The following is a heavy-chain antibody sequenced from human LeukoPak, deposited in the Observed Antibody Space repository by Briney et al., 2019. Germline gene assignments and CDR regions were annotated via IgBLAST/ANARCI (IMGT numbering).Heavy chain of an antibody. CDR1: GFAFTTYC. CDR3: ARAIGSGMGSYWFDP. CDR2: ISSDGSST. Sequence: PGGSLRLSCAASGFAFTTYCMHWVRQAPGKELVWVSRISSDGSSTSYADSVKGRFTISRDSAKNTLYLQMNSLRADDTAVYYCARAIGSGMGSYWFDPWGRGTLVTVSS. J-gene: IGHJ5*02. V-gene: IGHV3-74*01. D-gene: IGHD1-1*01.